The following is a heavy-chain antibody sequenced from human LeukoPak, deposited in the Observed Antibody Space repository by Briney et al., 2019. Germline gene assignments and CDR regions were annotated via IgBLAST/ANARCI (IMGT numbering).Heavy chain of an antibody. CDR1: GGSFSGYY. Sequence: SETLSLTCAVYGGSFSGYYWSWIRQPPGKGLEWIGEINHSGSTNYNPSLKSRVTISVDTSKNQFSLKLSSVTAADTAVYYCARDSAAAGTPYAFDIWGQGTTVTVSS. D-gene: IGHD6-13*01. CDR3: ARDSAAAGTPYAFDI. CDR2: INHSGST. J-gene: IGHJ3*02. V-gene: IGHV4-34*01.